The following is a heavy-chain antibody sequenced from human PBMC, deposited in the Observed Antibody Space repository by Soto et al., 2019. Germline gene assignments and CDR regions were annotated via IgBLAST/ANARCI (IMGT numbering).Heavy chain of an antibody. CDR2: IYYTGAT. CDR1: GASMSSGGHS. J-gene: IGHJ6*02. D-gene: IGHD3-10*01. Sequence: QVLLQESGPGLVKPSQTVSLTCAVSGASMSSGGHSWSWIRQSPGRGLEWIGYIYYTGATYYNPSLKSRVTLSIDRSNNQFSLTFNSVTASDTAVYYCARAPPGPSPRWDVWGQGATVTVSS. CDR3: ARAPPGPSPRWDV. V-gene: IGHV4-30-2*06.